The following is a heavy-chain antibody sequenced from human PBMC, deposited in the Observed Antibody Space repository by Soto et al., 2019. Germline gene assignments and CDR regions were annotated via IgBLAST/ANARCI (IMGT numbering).Heavy chain of an antibody. CDR2: INHTGGT. D-gene: IGHD3-3*01. Sequence: SETLSLTCAVYGGSVNGYYWNWIRQPPGKGLEWIGEINHTGGTHYNLSLKSRVTMSVDTSKNQFSLRLSSVTAADTAIYYCATRITVFGLLIPPFDPWGQGTQVTVSS. CDR3: ATRITVFGLLIPPFDP. J-gene: IGHJ5*02. V-gene: IGHV4-34*01. CDR1: GGSVNGYY.